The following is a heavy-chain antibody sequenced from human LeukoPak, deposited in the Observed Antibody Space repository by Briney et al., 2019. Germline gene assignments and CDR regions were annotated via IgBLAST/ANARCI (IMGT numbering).Heavy chain of an antibody. Sequence: SETLSLTCTVSGGSISSYYWSWIRQPPGKGLEWIGYIYYSGSTNYNPSLKSRVTISVDTSKNQFSLKLSSVTAADTAVYYCARDRVIVGATRTFDYWGQGTLVPVSS. D-gene: IGHD1-26*01. CDR1: GGSISSYY. CDR3: ARDRVIVGATRTFDY. V-gene: IGHV4-59*01. CDR2: IYYSGST. J-gene: IGHJ4*02.